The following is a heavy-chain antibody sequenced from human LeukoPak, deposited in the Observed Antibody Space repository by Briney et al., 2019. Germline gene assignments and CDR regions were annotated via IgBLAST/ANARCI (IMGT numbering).Heavy chain of an antibody. CDR1: GGSISSYY. V-gene: IGHV4-59*12. J-gene: IGHJ4*02. D-gene: IGHD6-13*01. CDR3: ARVRLGGQQLVIDY. CDR2: IYYSGST. Sequence: SETLSLTCTVSGGSISSYYWSWIRQPPGKGLEWIGYIYYSGSTNYNPSLKSRVTISVDTSKNQFSLKLSSVTAADTAVYYCARVRLGGQQLVIDYWGQGTLVTVSS.